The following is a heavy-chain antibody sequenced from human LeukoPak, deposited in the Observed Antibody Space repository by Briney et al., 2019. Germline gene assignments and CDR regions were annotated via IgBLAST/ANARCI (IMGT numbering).Heavy chain of an antibody. CDR1: GGSISSSSYY. D-gene: IGHD3-10*01. J-gene: IGHJ5*02. CDR3: ARDYGWFDP. V-gene: IGHV4-39*07. CDR2: IYYSGST. Sequence: SETLSLTCTVSGGSISSSSYYWGWIRQPPGKGLEWIGSIYYSGSTYYNPSLKSRVTISVDTSKNQFSLKLSSVTAADTAVYYCARDYGWFDPWGQGTLVTVSS.